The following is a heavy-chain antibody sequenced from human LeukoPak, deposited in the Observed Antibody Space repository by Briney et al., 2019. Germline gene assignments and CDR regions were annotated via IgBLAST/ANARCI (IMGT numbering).Heavy chain of an antibody. CDR1: GGSISSGGYY. CDR2: IYYSGST. J-gene: IGHJ5*02. V-gene: IGHV4-31*03. D-gene: IGHD4-17*01. CDR3: ARGRLRGPYGDYVWFDP. Sequence: PSQTLSLTCTVSGGSISSGGYYWSWIRQHPGKGLEWIGYIYYSGSTNYNPSLKSRVTISVDTSKNQFSLKLSSVTAADTAVYYCARGRLRGPYGDYVWFDPWGQGTLVTVSS.